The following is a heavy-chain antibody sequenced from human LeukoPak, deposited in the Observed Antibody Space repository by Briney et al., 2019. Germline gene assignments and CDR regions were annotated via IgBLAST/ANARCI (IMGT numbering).Heavy chain of an antibody. CDR2: IYYTGST. CDR1: GAAISGGTYY. CDR3: ARRGGSGRAFDY. D-gene: IGHD1-26*01. V-gene: IGHV4-39*01. Sequence: SETLSLTCSVSGAAISGGTYYWGWIRQPPGKGLEWIGSIYYTGSTYDNPSLKSRVTTSVDTSKNQFSLKLSSVTAADTAVYYCARRGGSGRAFDYWGQGTLVTVSS. J-gene: IGHJ4*02.